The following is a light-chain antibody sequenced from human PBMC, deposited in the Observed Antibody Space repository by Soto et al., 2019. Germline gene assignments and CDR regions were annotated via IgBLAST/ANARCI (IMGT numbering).Light chain of an antibody. Sequence: EIVWTQSPGTLSLSPGERATLSCRASQSVSSSNLAWYQQKPGQAPRLLIYAASSRATGIPDRFSGSGSGTDFTLTISRLEPEDFAVYYCQQYGSSQWTFGQGTKVDI. CDR2: AAS. V-gene: IGKV3-20*01. J-gene: IGKJ1*01. CDR3: QQYGSSQWT. CDR1: QSVSSSN.